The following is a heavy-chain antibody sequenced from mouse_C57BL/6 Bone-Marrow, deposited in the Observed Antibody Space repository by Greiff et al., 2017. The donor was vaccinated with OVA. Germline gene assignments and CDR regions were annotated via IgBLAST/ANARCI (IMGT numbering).Heavy chain of an antibody. V-gene: IGHV5-2*01. Sequence: DVHLVESGGGLVQPGESLKLSCESNEYEFPSHDMSWVRKTPEKRLELVAAINSAGGSTYYPDTMERRFIISRDNTKKTLYLQMSSLRSEDTALYYCARPPAYYTGYYAMDYWGQGTSVTVSS. CDR2: INSAGGST. J-gene: IGHJ4*01. D-gene: IGHD2-12*01. CDR1: EYEFPSHD. CDR3: ARPPAYYTGYYAMDY.